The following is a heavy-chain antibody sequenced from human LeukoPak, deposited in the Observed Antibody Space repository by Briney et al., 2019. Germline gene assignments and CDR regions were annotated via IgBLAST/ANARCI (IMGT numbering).Heavy chain of an antibody. CDR1: RYTFPSYG. CDR3: TSTGYSGHDPLHY. J-gene: IGHJ4*02. D-gene: IGHD5-12*01. Sequence: ASVKVSCTASRYTFPSYGISWVRQAPGQGLEWMGWISAYNGNTKYAQTLQGRVTMTTDTSTSTAYMELRSLRSDDTAVYYCTSTGYSGHDPLHYWGRGTLVTVSS. V-gene: IGHV1-18*01. CDR2: ISAYNGNT.